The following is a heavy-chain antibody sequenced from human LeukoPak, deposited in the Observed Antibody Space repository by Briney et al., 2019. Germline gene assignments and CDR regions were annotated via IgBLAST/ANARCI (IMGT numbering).Heavy chain of an antibody. D-gene: IGHD2-21*01. Sequence: GGSLRLSCAASGFTFSSYAMSWVRQAPGKGLEWVSAISDGGNTYHADSVKGRLTISRDSSKNTLFLQMNRLRPEDAAVYYCAKAPVTTCRGAYCYPFDYWGQGTLVTVPS. V-gene: IGHV3-23*01. CDR2: ISDGGNT. CDR1: GFTFSSYA. J-gene: IGHJ4*02. CDR3: AKAPVTTCRGAYCYPFDY.